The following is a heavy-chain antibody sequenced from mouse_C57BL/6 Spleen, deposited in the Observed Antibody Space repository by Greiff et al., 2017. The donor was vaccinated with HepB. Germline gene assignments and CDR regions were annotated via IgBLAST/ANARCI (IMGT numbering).Heavy chain of an antibody. J-gene: IGHJ2*01. V-gene: IGHV1-66*01. D-gene: IGHD1-1*01. CDR3: ARSDYYGSSSYYFDY. CDR1: GYSFTSYY. Sequence: QVQLKQSGPELVKPGASVKISCKASGYSFTSYYIHWVKQRPGQGLEWIGWIYPGSGNTKYNEKFKGKATLTADTSSSTAYMQLSSLTSEDSAVYYCARSDYYGSSSYYFDYWGQGTTLTVS. CDR2: IYPGSGNT.